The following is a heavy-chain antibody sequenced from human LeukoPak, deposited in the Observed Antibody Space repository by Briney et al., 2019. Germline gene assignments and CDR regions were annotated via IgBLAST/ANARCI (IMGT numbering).Heavy chain of an antibody. V-gene: IGHV3-33*06. J-gene: IGHJ4*02. CDR1: GFTFSSYG. D-gene: IGHD2-15*01. CDR3: AKDLMRYCSGGSCYPSTEFDY. Sequence: AGGSLRLSCAASGFTFSSYGMHWVRQAPGKGLEWVAVIWYDGSNKYYADSVKGRFTISRDNSKNTLYLQMNSLRAEDTAVYYCAKDLMRYCSGGSCYPSTEFDYWGQGTLVTVSS. CDR2: IWYDGSNK.